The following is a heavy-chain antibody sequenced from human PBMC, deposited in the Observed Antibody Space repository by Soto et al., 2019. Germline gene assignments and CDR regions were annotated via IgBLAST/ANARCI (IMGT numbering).Heavy chain of an antibody. J-gene: IGHJ4*02. D-gene: IGHD5-18*01. V-gene: IGHV4-59*08. CDR1: GGSISSYY. CDR2: IYYSGST. CDR3: ARNAEGYSYGYVVY. Sequence: QVQLQESGPGLVKPSETLSLTCTVSGGSISSYYWSWIRQPPGKGLEWIGYIYYSGSTNYNPSLKSRVTISVDTSKNQFSLKLSSVTAADTAVYYCARNAEGYSYGYVVYWGQGTLVTVSS.